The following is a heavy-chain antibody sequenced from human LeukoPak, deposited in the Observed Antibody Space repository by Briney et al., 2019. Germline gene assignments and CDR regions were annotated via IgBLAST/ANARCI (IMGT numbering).Heavy chain of an antibody. CDR1: EFTFSNHV. V-gene: IGHV3-23*01. CDR2: ISGSGRST. CDR3: ARELSSIAALVFSCFDY. D-gene: IGHD6-6*01. Sequence: GGSLRLSCAASEFTFSNHVMNWVRQAPGKGLEWVSGISGSGRSTYYADSVKGRFTVSRDNSNNMLYLQMNSLRAEDTAIYYCARELSSIAALVFSCFDYWGQGTLVTVSS. J-gene: IGHJ4*02.